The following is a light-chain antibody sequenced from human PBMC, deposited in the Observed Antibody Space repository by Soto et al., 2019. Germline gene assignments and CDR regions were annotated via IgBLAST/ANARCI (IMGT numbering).Light chain of an antibody. CDR3: QQYYITPPIT. Sequence: DIVMTQSPDSLAVSLGERATINCTSSQNILYSSNNKNYLAWYQQKPGQPPKLLIYWASTRESGVPDRFSGSGSGTDFTLTISSLQAEDVAVYYCQQYYITPPITFGQGTRLEIK. CDR2: WAS. J-gene: IGKJ5*01. V-gene: IGKV4-1*01. CDR1: QNILYSSNNKNY.